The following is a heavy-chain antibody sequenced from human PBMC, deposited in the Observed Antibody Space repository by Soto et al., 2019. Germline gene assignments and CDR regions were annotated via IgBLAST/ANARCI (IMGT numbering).Heavy chain of an antibody. D-gene: IGHD6-13*01. Sequence: GSLRLSCAASGFTFSSYSMNWVRQAPGKGLEWVSSISSSSSYIYYADSVKGRFTISRDNAKNSLYLQMNSLRAEDTAVYYCARTAAAGKNYYGADVWGQGTTVTVSS. J-gene: IGHJ6*02. CDR2: ISSSSSYI. CDR3: ARTAAAGKNYYGADV. CDR1: GFTFSSYS. V-gene: IGHV3-21*01.